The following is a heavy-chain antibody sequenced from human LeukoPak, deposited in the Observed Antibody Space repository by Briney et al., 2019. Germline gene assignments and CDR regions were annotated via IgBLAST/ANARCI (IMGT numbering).Heavy chain of an antibody. CDR1: GFTFSSYE. V-gene: IGHV3-48*03. Sequence: PGGSLRLSCAASGFTFSSYEMNWVRQAPGKGLEWVSYISSSGSTMYYADSVKGRFTISRDNAKNSLYLQMNSLRAEDTAVYYCARDQGYSYGDDLFDYWGQGTLVTVSS. CDR2: ISSSGSTM. J-gene: IGHJ4*02. D-gene: IGHD5-18*01. CDR3: ARDQGYSYGDDLFDY.